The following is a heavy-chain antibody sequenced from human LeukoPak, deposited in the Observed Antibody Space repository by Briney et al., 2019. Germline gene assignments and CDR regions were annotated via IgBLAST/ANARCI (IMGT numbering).Heavy chain of an antibody. J-gene: IGHJ4*02. CDR1: GGSFSSFY. CDR2: IYYSGNT. CDR3: ARGGRVSNFDY. D-gene: IGHD2-15*01. Sequence: SETLSLTCTVSGGSFSSFYWSWIRQPPGKGLEWIGYIYYSGNTNYNPSLKSRVTISLDTSKDQFSLKLTSVTAADTAVYYCARGGRVSNFDYWGQGTLITVSS. V-gene: IGHV4-59*08.